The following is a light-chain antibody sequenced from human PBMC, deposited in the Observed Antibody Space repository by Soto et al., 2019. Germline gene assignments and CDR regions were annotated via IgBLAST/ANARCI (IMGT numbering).Light chain of an antibody. CDR1: SSDVGGYNF. V-gene: IGLV2-11*01. CDR2: DVT. J-gene: IGLJ1*01. Sequence: QASVTQSRSVSGSPGQSFTISCTGTSSDVGGYNFVSWFQQYPGKAPKLIIYDVTKRPSGVPDRFSGSKSGGTASLTISGLQTDDEADYYCCSYAGSYTHVFGTGTKVTV. CDR3: CSYAGSYTHV.